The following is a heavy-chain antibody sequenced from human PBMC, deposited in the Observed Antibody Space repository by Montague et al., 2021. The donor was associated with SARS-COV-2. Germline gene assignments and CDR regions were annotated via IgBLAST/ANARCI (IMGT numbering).Heavy chain of an antibody. CDR2: ISSGSAYI. J-gene: IGHJ4*02. V-gene: IGHV3-21*01. CDR3: SRDSGEQLVRD. CDR1: GFTFSTSS. Sequence: SLRLSCAASGFTFSTSSMNWVRQTPGKRPEWVSAISSGSAYIYYSDSVKGRFTISRDDAESSLYLQMTSLRVEDTAVYYCSRDSGEQLVRDWGQGTLVTVST. D-gene: IGHD6-6*01.